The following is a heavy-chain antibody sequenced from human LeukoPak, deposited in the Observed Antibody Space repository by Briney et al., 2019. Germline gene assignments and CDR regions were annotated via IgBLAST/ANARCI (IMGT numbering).Heavy chain of an antibody. CDR2: IYSSGST. V-gene: IGHV4-4*07. Sequence: SETLSLTCSVSGGSISSYYWSWIRQPAGKGLEWIGRIYSSGSTNYNPSLKTRVTMSLDTSKNQFSLNLTTVTAADTAVYYCARTSARGAQFDYWGPGTLVTVSS. CDR3: ARTSARGAQFDY. J-gene: IGHJ4*02. D-gene: IGHD3-10*01. CDR1: GGSISSYY.